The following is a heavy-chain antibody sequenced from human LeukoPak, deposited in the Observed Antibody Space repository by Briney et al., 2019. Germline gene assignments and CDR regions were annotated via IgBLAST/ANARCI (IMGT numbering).Heavy chain of an antibody. CDR2: ISWNSGSI. V-gene: IGHV3-9*01. CDR1: GFTFDDYA. J-gene: IGHJ1*01. D-gene: IGHD3-22*01. CDR3: AKDSSGYYYGYFQH. Sequence: PGGSLRLSCAASGFTFDDYAMHWVRQAPGKRLEWVSGISWNSGSIDYADSVKGRFTISRDNAKNSLYLQMNRLRAEDTALYYCAKDSSGYYYGYFQHWGQGTLVTVSS.